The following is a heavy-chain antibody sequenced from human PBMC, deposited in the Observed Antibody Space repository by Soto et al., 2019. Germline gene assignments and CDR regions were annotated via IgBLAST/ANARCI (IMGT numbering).Heavy chain of an antibody. D-gene: IGHD4-17*01. Sequence: SETLSLTCTVSGGSISSSSYYWGWIRQPPGKGLEWIGSIYYSGSTYSNPSLKSRVTISVDTSKNQFSLKLSSVTAADTAVYYCARLDYSDYGRGVLVDYWGQGTLVTVSS. CDR1: GGSISSSSYY. V-gene: IGHV4-39*01. CDR2: IYYSGST. CDR3: ARLDYSDYGRGVLVDY. J-gene: IGHJ4*02.